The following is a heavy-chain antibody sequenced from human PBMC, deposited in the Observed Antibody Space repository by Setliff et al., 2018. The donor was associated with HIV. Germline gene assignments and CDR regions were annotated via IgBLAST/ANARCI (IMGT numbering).Heavy chain of an antibody. CDR1: GFTVSTYY. CDR2: IYSGGDT. J-gene: IGHJ4*01. D-gene: IGHD2-15*01. Sequence: GGSLRLSCAASGFTVSTYYMSWVRQAPGKGLEWISTIYSGGDTYHADSVKGRVTLSRDNSKSTLYLQMNGLRVEDTAVYYCAKDGISGGAYPPYYFDYWGHGTLVTVSS. V-gene: IGHV3-53*01. CDR3: AKDGISGGAYPPYYFDY.